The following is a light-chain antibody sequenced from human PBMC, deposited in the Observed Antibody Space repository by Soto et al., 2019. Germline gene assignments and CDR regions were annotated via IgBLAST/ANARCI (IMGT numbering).Light chain of an antibody. J-gene: IGKJ1*01. CDR2: AAS. Sequence: AIRMTQSPSSFSASTGDRVTITCRASQGISSYLAWYQQKPGKAPKLLIYAASTLQSGVPSRFSGSGSETDFTLTISSLQPEDFATYYCQQSYSTPWTFGQGTKVDIK. CDR3: QQSYSTPWT. CDR1: QGISSY. V-gene: IGKV1-8*01.